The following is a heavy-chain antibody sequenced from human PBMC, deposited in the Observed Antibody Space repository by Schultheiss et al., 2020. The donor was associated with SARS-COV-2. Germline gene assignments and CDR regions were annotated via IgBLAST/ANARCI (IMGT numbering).Heavy chain of an antibody. J-gene: IGHJ6*03. Sequence: GGSLRLSCAASGFTFSSYAMHWVRQAPGKGLEWVAVISYDGSNKYYADSVKGRFTISRDDSKNTLHLQVTSLRAEDTAVYYCAKGQIQYVHYMDVWGKGTTVTVSS. D-gene: IGHD4-11*01. CDR1: GFTFSSYA. CDR3: AKGQIQYVHYMDV. CDR2: ISYDGSNK. V-gene: IGHV3-30*04.